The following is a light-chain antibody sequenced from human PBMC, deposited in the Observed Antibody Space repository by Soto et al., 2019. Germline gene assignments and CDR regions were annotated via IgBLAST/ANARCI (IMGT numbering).Light chain of an antibody. Sequence: PVERATLSCRASQSVGSSYLAWYQQKPGQAPRLLMYGASSRATGIPDRFNGSGSGTDFTLTISRLEPEDSAVYYCQQYSSAPRTFGQGTKVDIK. V-gene: IGKV3-20*01. CDR2: GAS. J-gene: IGKJ1*01. CDR3: QQYSSAPRT. CDR1: QSVGSSY.